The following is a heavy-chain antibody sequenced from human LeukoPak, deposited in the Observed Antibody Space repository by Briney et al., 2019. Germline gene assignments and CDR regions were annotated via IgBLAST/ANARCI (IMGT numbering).Heavy chain of an antibody. Sequence: GGSLRLSCAASGFTVSSNYMSWVRQAPGKGLEWVSVIDSGGSTYYADSVKGRFTISRDNSKNTLYLQMNSLRAEDTAVYYCARDAGVYGRESHQYYFDYWGQGTLVTVSS. CDR3: ARDAGVYGRESHQYYFDY. CDR1: GFTVSSNY. CDR2: IDSGGST. J-gene: IGHJ4*02. V-gene: IGHV3-53*01. D-gene: IGHD2/OR15-2a*01.